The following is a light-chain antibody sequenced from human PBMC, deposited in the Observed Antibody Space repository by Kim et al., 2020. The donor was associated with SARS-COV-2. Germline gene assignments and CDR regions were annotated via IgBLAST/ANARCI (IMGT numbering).Light chain of an antibody. CDR1: QSVTSD. CDR2: AAS. V-gene: IGKV3-11*01. Sequence: LSPGERATRSCRASQSVTSDLAWYQQKPGQAPRLLIYAASNRATGIPARFSASGSGTDFTLTISSLEPEDFAVYYCQQRYTWPLTFGGGTKVDIK. CDR3: QQRYTWPLT. J-gene: IGKJ4*01.